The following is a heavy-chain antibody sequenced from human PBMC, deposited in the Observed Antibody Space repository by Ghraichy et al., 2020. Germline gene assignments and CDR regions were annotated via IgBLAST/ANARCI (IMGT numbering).Heavy chain of an antibody. D-gene: IGHD5-12*01. CDR3: AKKGYSGYDWYFDY. CDR2: IRYDGSNK. CDR1: GFTFSSYG. Sequence: SCAASGFTFSSYGMHWVRQAPGKGLEWVAFIRYDGSNKYYADSVKGRFTISRDNSKNTLYLQMNSLRAEDTAVYYCAKKGYSGYDWYFDYWGQGTLVTVSS. V-gene: IGHV3-30*02. J-gene: IGHJ4*02.